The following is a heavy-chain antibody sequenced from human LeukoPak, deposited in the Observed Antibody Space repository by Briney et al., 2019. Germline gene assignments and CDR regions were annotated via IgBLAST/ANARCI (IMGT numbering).Heavy chain of an antibody. CDR2: INPNSGGT. D-gene: IGHD2-2*01. Sequence: ASVKVSCKASGYTFTGYYMHWVRQAPGQGLEWMGRINPNSGGTNYAQEFQGRVTMTRDTSTSTVYMELSSLRSEDTAVYYCARFSTAPNWGQGTLVTVSS. J-gene: IGHJ4*02. V-gene: IGHV1-2*06. CDR1: GYTFTGYY. CDR3: ARFSTAPN.